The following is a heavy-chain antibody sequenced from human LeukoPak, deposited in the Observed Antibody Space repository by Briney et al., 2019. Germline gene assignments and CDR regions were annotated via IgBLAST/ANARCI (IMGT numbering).Heavy chain of an antibody. CDR2: IYYTGST. D-gene: IGHD3-10*01. V-gene: IGHV4-59*01. CDR1: GGSISTYY. Sequence: SETLSLTCTVSGGSISTYYWSWIRQSPGKGLEWIGYIYYTGSTNYDPSLKSRVTISVDTSKNQFSLKLSSVTAADTAVYYCARDSGLDVWGQGTTVTVSS. J-gene: IGHJ6*02. CDR3: ARDSGLDV.